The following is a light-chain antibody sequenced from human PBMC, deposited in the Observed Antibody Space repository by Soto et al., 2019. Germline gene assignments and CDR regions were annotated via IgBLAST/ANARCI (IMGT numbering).Light chain of an antibody. J-gene: IGLJ2*01. V-gene: IGLV2-14*01. CDR3: SSYTRTTTLV. CDR1: NSDVGTYNF. CDR2: EVN. Sequence: QSALTQPASVSGSPGQSITISCTGTNSDVGTYNFVSWYQQYPGKAPKLIIYEVNNRPSGVSTRFSGSKSGNTASLTISGLQAEDEADYHCSSYTRTTTLVFGGGTQLTVL.